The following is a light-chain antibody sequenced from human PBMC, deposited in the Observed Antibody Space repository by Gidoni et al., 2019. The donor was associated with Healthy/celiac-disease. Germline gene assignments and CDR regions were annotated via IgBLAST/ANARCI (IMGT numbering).Light chain of an antibody. CDR2: KAS. V-gene: IGKV1-5*03. CDR3: QQYNSYPGT. CDR1: QSISSW. Sequence: DIQMTQSPSTLSASVGDRVTITCRASQSISSWLAWYPQKPGKAPKLLIYKASSVESGVPSRFSGSGYGTEFTRTISSLQPDDFATYYCQQYNSYPGTFGQGTKVEIK. J-gene: IGKJ1*01.